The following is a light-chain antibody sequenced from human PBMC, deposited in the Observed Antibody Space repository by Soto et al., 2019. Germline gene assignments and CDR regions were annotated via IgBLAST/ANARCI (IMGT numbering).Light chain of an antibody. CDR1: SSDVGGYNY. V-gene: IGLV2-14*01. Sequence: QSALTQPASVSVSPGQSITISCTGTSSDVGGYNYVSWYQQHPGKAPKLMIYEVSNRPSGVSNRFSGSKSGNTASLTISGLQAEDEADYSCSSYTSSSPYVVFGGGTQLTVL. CDR2: EVS. CDR3: SSYTSSSPYVV. J-gene: IGLJ2*01.